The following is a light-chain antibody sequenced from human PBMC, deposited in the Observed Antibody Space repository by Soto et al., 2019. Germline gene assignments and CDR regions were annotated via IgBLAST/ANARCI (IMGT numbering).Light chain of an antibody. V-gene: IGKV3D-15*01. CDR2: GAS. Sequence: IVMTQSPATRSLSPGQRATLSCRASQSVSRRLAWYQQKPGQAPRLLIYGASNRATGIPDRFSGSGSGTEFTITISRLKNDDFATYYCQQYNSYSWTFGQGTKVDIK. CDR1: QSVSRR. CDR3: QQYNSYSWT. J-gene: IGKJ1*01.